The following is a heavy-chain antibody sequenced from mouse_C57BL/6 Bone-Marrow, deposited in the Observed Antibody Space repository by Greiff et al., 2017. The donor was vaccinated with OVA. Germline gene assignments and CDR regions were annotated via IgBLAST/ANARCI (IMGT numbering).Heavy chain of an antibody. D-gene: IGHD2-1*01. CDR3: ARLNYPGRYFDV. CDR1: GFTFSDYG. J-gene: IGHJ1*03. CDR2: ISSGSSTI. V-gene: IGHV5-17*01. Sequence: EVQVVESGGGLVKPGGSLKLSCAASGFTFSDYGMHWVRQAPEKGLEWVAYISSGSSTIYYADTVKGRFTISRDNAKNTLFLQMTSLRSEDTAMYYCARLNYPGRYFDVWGTGTTVTVSS.